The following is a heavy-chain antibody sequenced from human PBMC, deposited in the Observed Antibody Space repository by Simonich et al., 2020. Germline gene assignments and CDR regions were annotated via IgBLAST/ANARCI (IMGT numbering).Heavy chain of an antibody. D-gene: IGHD4-17*01. J-gene: IGHJ6*02. V-gene: IGHV4-34*01. Sequence: QVQLQQWGAGRLKPSETLSLTCAVYGGTFSGYYWSWIRQPPGKGREWIGEINHSGSTNYNPSLKSRVTISVDTSKNQFSLKLSSVTAADTAVYYCASRRGNYYYYGMDVWGQGTTVTVSS. CDR1: GGTFSGYY. CDR2: INHSGST. CDR3: ASRRGNYYYYGMDV.